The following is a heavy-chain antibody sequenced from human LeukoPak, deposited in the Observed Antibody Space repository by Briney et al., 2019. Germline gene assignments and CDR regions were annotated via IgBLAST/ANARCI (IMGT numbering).Heavy chain of an antibody. CDR3: AREEDYDRPFDY. D-gene: IGHD3-22*01. V-gene: IGHV4-4*07. CDR1: GGSISSYY. CDR2: FSTTGIT. Sequence: SETLSLTCSVSGGSISSYYWNWIRQPAGKGLEWIGRFSTTGITNYYPSLKIRVTMSVDTSKNQFSLNLSSVTAADTAVYYCAREEDYDRPFDYWGQGTLVTVSS. J-gene: IGHJ4*02.